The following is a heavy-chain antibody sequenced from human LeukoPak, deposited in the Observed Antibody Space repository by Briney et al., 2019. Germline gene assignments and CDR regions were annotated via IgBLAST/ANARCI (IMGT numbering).Heavy chain of an antibody. CDR3: ARVDTAMVQRSPREYYYYYYMDV. CDR1: GGSISSSSYY. V-gene: IGHV4-39*07. CDR2: IYYSGST. J-gene: IGHJ6*03. Sequence: PSETLSLTCTVSGGSISSSSYYWGWIRQPPGKGLEWIGSIYYSGSTYYNPSLKSRVTISVDTSKNQFSLKLSSVTAADTAVYYCARVDTAMVQRSPREYYYYYYMDVWGKGTTVTVSS. D-gene: IGHD5-18*01.